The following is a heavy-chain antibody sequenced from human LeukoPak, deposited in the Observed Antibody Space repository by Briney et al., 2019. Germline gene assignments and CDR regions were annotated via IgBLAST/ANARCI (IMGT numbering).Heavy chain of an antibody. Sequence: GESLKISCKGSGYSFTSYWIGWVRQMPGKGLEWMGIIYPGDSDTTYSPSFQGQVTISADKSISTAYLQWSSLKASDSAMYCCGRIPAAGSLKGSFDIWGQGTMVTVSS. J-gene: IGHJ3*02. CDR1: GYSFTSYW. D-gene: IGHD6-13*01. CDR2: IYPGDSDT. V-gene: IGHV5-51*01. CDR3: GRIPAAGSLKGSFDI.